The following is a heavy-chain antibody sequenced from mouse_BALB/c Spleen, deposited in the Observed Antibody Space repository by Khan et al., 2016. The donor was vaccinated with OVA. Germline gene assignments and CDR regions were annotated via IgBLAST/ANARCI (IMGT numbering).Heavy chain of an antibody. D-gene: IGHD2-2*01. J-gene: IGHJ3*01. CDR3: AHNLYADDPCFAY. Sequence: ESGPGILQSSQTLSLTCSFSGFSLSTSGMGVSWIRQPSGKGLEWLAHIYWDDDKRYNPSLKSRLSISKDTSRNQVFLRITSVDTANTATYYCAHNLYADDPCFAYWGQGTLVTVSS. CDR1: GFSLSTSGMG. CDR2: IYWDDDK. V-gene: IGHV8-12*01.